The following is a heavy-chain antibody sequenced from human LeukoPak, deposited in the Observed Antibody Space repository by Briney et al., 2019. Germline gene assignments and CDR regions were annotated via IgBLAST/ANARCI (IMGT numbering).Heavy chain of an antibody. J-gene: IGHJ6*03. D-gene: IGHD4/OR15-4a*01. CDR2: TVPL. CDR1: GGTFSGYA. CDR3: ARAPYGVYSGDFYAYYMDV. V-gene: IGHV1-69*05. Sequence: SMKVSCKASGGTFSGYAVIWVRQAPGQGLEWMGGTVPLKYAQKFQGRVTFTTDESTSTAFMELSSLTSEDTAVYFCARAPYGVYSGDFYAYYMDVWGKGTTVIVSS.